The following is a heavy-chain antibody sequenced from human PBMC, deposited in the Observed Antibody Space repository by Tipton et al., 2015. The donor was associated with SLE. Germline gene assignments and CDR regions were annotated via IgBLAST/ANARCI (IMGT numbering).Heavy chain of an antibody. CDR3: ARAHSDGGAFIPDL. D-gene: IGHD2-8*02. CDR1: GGTSSTYA. Sequence: QLVQSGAEVKKPGSSVKVSCKASGGTSSTYAISWVRQAPGQGLEWMGGIIASFGTADYAQKFQDRVTITTDDSTSTAYMELSSLRSEDTAVYYCARAHSDGGAFIPDLWGQGTLVTVSS. V-gene: IGHV1-69*05. J-gene: IGHJ5*02. CDR2: IIASFGTA.